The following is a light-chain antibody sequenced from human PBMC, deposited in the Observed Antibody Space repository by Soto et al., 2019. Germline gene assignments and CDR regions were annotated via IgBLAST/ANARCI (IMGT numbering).Light chain of an antibody. CDR2: KAS. Sequence: DIQMNQSPSTLSASVGDRVTITCRASQSISIWLAWYQQKPGKAPKLLIYKASTLESGVPSRFSGSGSGTEFTLTISSLQPDDFATYYCRRYNSYPFTFGPGTKVDIK. CDR1: QSISIW. CDR3: RRYNSYPFT. V-gene: IGKV1-5*03. J-gene: IGKJ3*01.